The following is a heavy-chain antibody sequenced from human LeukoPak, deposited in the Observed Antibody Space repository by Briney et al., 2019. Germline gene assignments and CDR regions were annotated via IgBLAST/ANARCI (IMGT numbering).Heavy chain of an antibody. V-gene: IGHV1-69*01. CDR1: GGTFSSYA. J-gene: IGHJ6*03. CDR2: IIPIFGTA. Sequence: SVKVSCKXSGGTFSSYAISWVRQAPGQGLEWMGGIIPIFGTANYAQKFQGRVTITADESTSTAYMELSSLRSEDTAVYYCARHPQGEVQVYYYYYMDVWGKGTTVTVSS. D-gene: IGHD1-26*01. CDR3: ARHPQGEVQVYYYYYMDV.